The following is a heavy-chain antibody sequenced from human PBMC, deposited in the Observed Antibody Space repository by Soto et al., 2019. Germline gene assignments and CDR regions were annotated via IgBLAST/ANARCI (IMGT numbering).Heavy chain of an antibody. V-gene: IGHV1-58*01. D-gene: IGHD2-21*01. CDR3: AAGGVLLWSRNYYYHGMDV. CDR1: RISFSGCA. CDR2: IVVGSGDT. Sequence: GASVTVSCKPCRISFSGCAVHWVRQPRGQSGEWMGWIVVGSGDTKYGQKFQQRVIITSDMSTSTAYMELSGLRSDDTATYYCAAGGVLLWSRNYYYHGMDVWGQGTTVTVSS. J-gene: IGHJ6*02.